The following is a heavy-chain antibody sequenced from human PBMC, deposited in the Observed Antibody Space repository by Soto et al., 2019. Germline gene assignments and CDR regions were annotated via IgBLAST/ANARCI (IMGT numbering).Heavy chain of an antibody. CDR2: INAGNGNT. CDR1: GYTFTSYA. J-gene: IGHJ6*02. D-gene: IGHD3-10*01. Sequence: ASVKVSCKASGYTFTSYAMHWVRQAPGQRLEWMGWINAGNGNTKYSQKFQGRVTITRGTSASTAYMELSSLRSEDTAVYYCATSMVRGVPYGMDVWGQGTTVTVSS. V-gene: IGHV1-3*01. CDR3: ATSMVRGVPYGMDV.